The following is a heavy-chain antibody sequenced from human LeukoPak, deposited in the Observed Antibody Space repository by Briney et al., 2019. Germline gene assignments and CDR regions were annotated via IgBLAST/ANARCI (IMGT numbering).Heavy chain of an antibody. CDR2: ISAYNGNT. CDR3: ARGPGYYGSGSCDY. CDR1: GYTFTICG. V-gene: IGHV1-18*04. D-gene: IGHD3-10*01. J-gene: IGHJ4*02. Sequence: PSVTLSFNSSGYTFTICGISWVRQAPGQGLEGMGWISAYNGNTNYAQKLQGRVSITTDTSTSTAYMELRSLRSDDTAVYYCARGPGYYGSGSCDYWGGGTLVSVLS.